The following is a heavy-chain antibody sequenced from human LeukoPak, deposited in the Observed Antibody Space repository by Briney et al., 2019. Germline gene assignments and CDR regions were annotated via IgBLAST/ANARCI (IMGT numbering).Heavy chain of an antibody. CDR3: ASDRLWFGELLSVLGYYGTDV. V-gene: IGHV1-2*02. CDR2: INPNSGGT. J-gene: IGHJ6*02. Sequence: ASVKVSCKASGYTFTGYYMHWVRQAPGQGLEWMGWINPNSGGTNYAQKFQGRVTMTRDTSISTAYMELSRLRSDDTAVYYCASDRLWFGELLSVLGYYGTDVWGQGTTVTVSS. D-gene: IGHD3-10*01. CDR1: GYTFTGYY.